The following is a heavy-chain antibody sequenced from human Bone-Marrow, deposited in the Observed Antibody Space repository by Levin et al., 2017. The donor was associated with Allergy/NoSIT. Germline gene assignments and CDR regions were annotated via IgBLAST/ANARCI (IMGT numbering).Heavy chain of an antibody. CDR2: SRNKDKSYTT. D-gene: IGHD2-2*01. J-gene: IGHJ6*02. V-gene: IGHV3-72*01. CDR1: GFTFSDHY. Sequence: SGGSLRLSCAASGFTFSDHYMDWVRQAPGKGLEWVARSRNKDKSYTTEYAASVKGRFTISRDDSENSLFLQMNSLRTEDTAVYYCARGGASSKEGRYYFYTMDVWGQGTTVTVSS. CDR3: ARGGASSKEGRYYFYTMDV.